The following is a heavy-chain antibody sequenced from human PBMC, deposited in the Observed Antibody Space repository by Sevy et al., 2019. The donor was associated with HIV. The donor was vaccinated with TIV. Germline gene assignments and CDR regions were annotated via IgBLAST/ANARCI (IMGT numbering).Heavy chain of an antibody. D-gene: IGHD3-10*01. CDR1: GFTVNSDY. CDR2: VYSGGTT. Sequence: GGSLRLSCAASGFTVNSDYMSWVRQAPGKGLERVSVVYSGGTTYYADSVKGRFTITRDNSEKILYLQMNSLRAEDTAVYYCARQISFGEVGSWFDPWGQGTLVTGS. J-gene: IGHJ5*02. V-gene: IGHV3-53*01. CDR3: ARQISFGEVGSWFDP.